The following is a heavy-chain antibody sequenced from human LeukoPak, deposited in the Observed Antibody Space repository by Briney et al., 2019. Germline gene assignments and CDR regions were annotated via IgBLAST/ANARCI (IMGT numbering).Heavy chain of an antibody. D-gene: IGHD4-17*01. CDR3: ARTYGDDDY. V-gene: IGHV4-34*01. Sequence: PSETLSLTCAVYGGSFSGYYWSWIRQPPGKGLEWIGEINHSGSTNYNPSLKSRVTISVDTSKNQFSLKLSSVTAADTAVYYCARTYGDDDYWGQGTLVTVSS. CDR2: INHSGST. J-gene: IGHJ4*02. CDR1: GGSFSGYY.